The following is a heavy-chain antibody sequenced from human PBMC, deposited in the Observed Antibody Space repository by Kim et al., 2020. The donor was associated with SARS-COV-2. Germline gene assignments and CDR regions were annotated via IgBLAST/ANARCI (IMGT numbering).Heavy chain of an antibody. CDR3: ANSPRIAAAVNS. D-gene: IGHD6-13*01. V-gene: IGHV3-23*01. J-gene: IGHJ4*02. Sequence: YYADSVKGRFTISRDNSKNTLYLQMNSLRAEDTAVYYCANSPRIAAAVNSWGQGTLVTVSS.